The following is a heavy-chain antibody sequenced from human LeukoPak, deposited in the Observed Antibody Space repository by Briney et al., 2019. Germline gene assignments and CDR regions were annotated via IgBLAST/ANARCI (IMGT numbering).Heavy chain of an antibody. V-gene: IGHV1-69*04. J-gene: IGHJ3*02. CDR1: GGTFSSYA. Sequence: GASVKVSCKASGGTFSSYAISWVRQAPGQGLEWMGRIIPILGIANYAQKFQDRVTITADKSTSTAYMELSSLRSEDTSVYYCASSGLGYCISTSCYTRGRYAFDIWGQGTMVTVSS. D-gene: IGHD2-2*02. CDR2: IIPILGIA. CDR3: ASSGLGYCISTSCYTRGRYAFDI.